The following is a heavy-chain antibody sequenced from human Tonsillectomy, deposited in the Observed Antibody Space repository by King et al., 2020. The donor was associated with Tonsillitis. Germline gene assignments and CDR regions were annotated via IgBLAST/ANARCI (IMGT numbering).Heavy chain of an antibody. Sequence: QLVQSGAEVKKPGASMKVSCKVSGDTLTELSIHWVRQAPGKGFEWMGGFDPAEVATIYARKFEGRVTVTEDTFTDTVYLEMSILTSEDTAVYYCTTLHYYAPGYYFDYWGQGTLVTVSS. CDR3: TTLHYYAPGYYFDY. J-gene: IGHJ4*02. V-gene: IGHV1-24*01. CDR1: GDTLTELS. D-gene: IGHD3-10*01. CDR2: FDPAEVAT.